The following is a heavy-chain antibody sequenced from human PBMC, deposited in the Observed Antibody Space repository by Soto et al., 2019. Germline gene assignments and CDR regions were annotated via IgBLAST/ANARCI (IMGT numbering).Heavy chain of an antibody. V-gene: IGHV1-8*01. J-gene: IGHJ1*01. Sequence: QVQLVQSGAEVKKPGASVKVSCKASGYSFTSYDINWVRQATGQGLEWMGWMNPNSGNTGYAQKFQGRVTMTKNTSISTAYMELSSLRSEDTAVYYCARVSMGSSSEDFQHWGQGTLFTVSS. CDR3: ARVSMGSSSEDFQH. D-gene: IGHD6-6*01. CDR2: MNPNSGNT. CDR1: GYSFTSYD.